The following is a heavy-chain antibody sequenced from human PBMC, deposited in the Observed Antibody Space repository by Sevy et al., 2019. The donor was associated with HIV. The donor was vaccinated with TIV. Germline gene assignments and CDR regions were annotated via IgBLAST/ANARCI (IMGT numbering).Heavy chain of an antibody. V-gene: IGHV3-48*02. J-gene: IGHJ6*02. Sequence: GESLKSSCAASRLTFSSSSVNWVRQAPGKGLEWVSYISSSSTTIYYADSVKGRFTISRDNAKNSLYLQMNSLRDEDTAVYYCARGFMGADYYYGMDVWGQGTTVTVSS. CDR2: ISSSSTTI. D-gene: IGHD3-3*01. CDR1: RLTFSSSS. CDR3: ARGFMGADYYYGMDV.